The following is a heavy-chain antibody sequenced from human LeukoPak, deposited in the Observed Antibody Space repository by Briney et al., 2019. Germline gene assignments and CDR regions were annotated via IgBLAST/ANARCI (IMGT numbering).Heavy chain of an antibody. V-gene: IGHV4-59*08. J-gene: IGHJ6*03. CDR1: GGSINSYY. CDR2: IYCGGST. Sequence: PSETLSLSCTVSGGSINSYYWSWIRQPPGKGLEWIGYIYCGGSTNYNPSLKSRVTISVDTSKNQFSLKLSSVTAADTAVYYCARRIVVLPAAMHNYYYYLDVSGKGTTVTVS. D-gene: IGHD2-2*01. CDR3: ARRIVVLPAAMHNYYYYLDV.